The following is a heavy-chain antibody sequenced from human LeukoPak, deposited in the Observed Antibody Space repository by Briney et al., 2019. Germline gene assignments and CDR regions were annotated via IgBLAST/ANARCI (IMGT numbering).Heavy chain of an antibody. D-gene: IGHD6-6*01. CDR3: AKAGIGGSSLYYFDY. V-gene: IGHV3-23*01. Sequence: GGSLRLSCAASGFTFSTYAMSWVRQAPGKGLEWVSTVSTSGRSTYYADSVKGRFTISRDNSKDTLYLQMNSLRAEDTAVYYCAKAGIGGSSLYYFDYWGQGTLVTVSS. CDR1: GFTFSTYA. J-gene: IGHJ4*02. CDR2: VSTSGRST.